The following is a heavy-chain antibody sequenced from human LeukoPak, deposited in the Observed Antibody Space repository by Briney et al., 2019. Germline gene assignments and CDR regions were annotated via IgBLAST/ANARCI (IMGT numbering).Heavy chain of an antibody. J-gene: IGHJ4*02. Sequence: PSETLSLTCTVSGGSISSYYWSWIRQPAGKGLEWIGRIYTSGSTNYNPSLKSRVTMSVDTSTNQFSLKLSSVTAADTAVYYCAGRRGTYYDILTGYHNQYYFDYWGQGTLVTVSS. CDR2: IYTSGST. CDR1: GGSISSYY. V-gene: IGHV4-4*07. CDR3: AGRRGTYYDILTGYHNQYYFDY. D-gene: IGHD3-9*01.